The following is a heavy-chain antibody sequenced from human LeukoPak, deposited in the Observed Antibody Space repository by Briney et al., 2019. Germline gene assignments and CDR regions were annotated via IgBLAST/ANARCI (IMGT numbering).Heavy chain of an antibody. V-gene: IGHV4-34*01. CDR3: ARGRRSSSWFDP. CDR1: GGSFSGYY. D-gene: IGHD6-13*01. J-gene: IGHJ5*02. Sequence: SETLSLTCAVYGGSFSGYYWSWIRQPPGKGLEWIGEINHSGSTNYNPSLKSRVTISVDTSKNQFSLKLSSVTAADTAVYYCARGRRSSSWFDPRGQGTLVTVSS. CDR2: INHSGST.